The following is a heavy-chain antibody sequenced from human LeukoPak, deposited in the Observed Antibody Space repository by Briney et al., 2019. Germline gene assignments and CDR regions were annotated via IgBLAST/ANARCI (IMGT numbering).Heavy chain of an antibody. CDR1: GFSFSTYW. Sequence: GGSLRLSCAASGFSFSTYWMHWVRQVPGTGPVWVSRTNADGSITDYTDSVKGRFTISRDNAKDTLYLQMNSLRAEDTAVYYCAREGAVAGSYYYYGMDVWGQGTTVTVTS. D-gene: IGHD6-19*01. V-gene: IGHV3-74*01. J-gene: IGHJ6*02. CDR2: TNADGSIT. CDR3: AREGAVAGSYYYYGMDV.